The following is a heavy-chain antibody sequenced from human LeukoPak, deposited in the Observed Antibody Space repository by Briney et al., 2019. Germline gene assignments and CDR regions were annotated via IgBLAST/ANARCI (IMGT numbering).Heavy chain of an antibody. CDR1: GGSISSGDYY. J-gene: IGHJ6*03. V-gene: IGHV4-30-4*08. CDR3: AGAGYCSSPSCYTAYYYYMDV. Sequence: SETLSLTCTVSGGSISSGDYYWSWIRQPPGKGLEWIGYIYYSGSTYYNPSLKSRVTISVDTSRNQFSLKLSSVTAADTAVYYCAGAGYCSSPSCYTAYYYYMDVWGKGTTVTVSS. CDR2: IYYSGST. D-gene: IGHD2-2*02.